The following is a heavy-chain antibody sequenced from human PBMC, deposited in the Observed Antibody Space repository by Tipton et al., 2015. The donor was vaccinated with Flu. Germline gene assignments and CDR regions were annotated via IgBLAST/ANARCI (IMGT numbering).Heavy chain of an antibody. Sequence: SLRLSCAASGFTFSSYAMSWVRQAPGKGLEWVSAISGSGGSTYYADSVKGRFTISRDNSKNTLYLQMNSLRAEDTAVYYCAEGLYCSSTSCYGYYFDYWGQGTLVTVSS. D-gene: IGHD2-2*01. CDR2: ISGSGGST. CDR1: GFTFSSYA. J-gene: IGHJ4*02. V-gene: IGHV3-23*01. CDR3: AEGLYCSSTSCYGYYFDY.